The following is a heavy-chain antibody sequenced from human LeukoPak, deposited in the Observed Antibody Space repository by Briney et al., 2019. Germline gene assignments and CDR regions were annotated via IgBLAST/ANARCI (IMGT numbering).Heavy chain of an antibody. V-gene: IGHV3-48*03. CDR3: ARETYYGSGSLYYFDY. CDR1: GFIFSSYE. D-gene: IGHD3-10*01. Sequence: PGGSLRLSCAASGFIFSSYEMNWVRQAPGKGREWISYISTSGSTIYHADSVKGRFTISRDNAKNSLYLQMNSLRAEDTAVYYCARETYYGSGSLYYFDYWGQGTLVTVSS. CDR2: ISTSGSTI. J-gene: IGHJ4*02.